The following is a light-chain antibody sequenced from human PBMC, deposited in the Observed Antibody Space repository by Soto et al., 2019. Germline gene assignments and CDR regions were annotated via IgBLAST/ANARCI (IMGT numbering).Light chain of an antibody. V-gene: IGKV3-15*01. J-gene: IGKJ1*01. Sequence: EIEMTQSPATLSLSPGERSPLSCRASEIVSTNLAWYQQKAGQSPRLLIYGASTRATGIPARFSGSGSGTEFTLTISGMQSEDFEVYYCQQYSIWRTFGQGTKVDIK. CDR1: EIVSTN. CDR2: GAS. CDR3: QQYSIWRT.